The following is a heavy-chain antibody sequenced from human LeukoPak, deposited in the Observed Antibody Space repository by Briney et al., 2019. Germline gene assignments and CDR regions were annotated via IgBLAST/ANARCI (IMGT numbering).Heavy chain of an antibody. CDR1: GYTFTGYY. Sequence: ASVKVSCKASGYTFTGYYMHWVRQAPGQGLEWMGWISAYNGNTNYAQKLQGRVTMTTDTSTSTAYMELRSLRSDDTAVYYCARGGGDDFWSGYPSYYYYMDVWGKGTTVTVSS. D-gene: IGHD3-3*01. CDR3: ARGGGDDFWSGYPSYYYYMDV. J-gene: IGHJ6*03. CDR2: ISAYNGNT. V-gene: IGHV1-18*04.